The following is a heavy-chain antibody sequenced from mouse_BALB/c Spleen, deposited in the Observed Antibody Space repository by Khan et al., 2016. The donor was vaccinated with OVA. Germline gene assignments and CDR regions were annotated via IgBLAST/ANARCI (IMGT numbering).Heavy chain of an antibody. J-gene: IGHJ2*01. CDR1: GYTFTSYW. V-gene: IGHV1-7*01. CDR2: INPTSGYT. Sequence: VQLQQSGAELAKPGASVKMSCTASGYTFTSYWMHWIKQRPGQGLEWIGYINPTSGYTDYNQKLKDKATLTADKSSSTADMQLSSLTSDDSAVYYCARDRIDYWGQGPALTVSS. CDR3: ARDRIDY.